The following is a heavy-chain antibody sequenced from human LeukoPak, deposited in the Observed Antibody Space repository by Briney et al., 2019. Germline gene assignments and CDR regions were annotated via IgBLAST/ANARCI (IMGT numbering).Heavy chain of an antibody. CDR1: GFTFSRYW. J-gene: IGHJ6*02. CDR3: IREDYDFWSDYYKYGELAHPDNYYYGMDV. D-gene: IGHD3-3*01. V-gene: IGHV3-74*01. Sequence: PGGSLRLSCAASGFTFSRYWMHWVRQAPGTGLVWVANIKSDGSSASYADSVEGRFTISRDNAQNTLYLQMNSLRAEDTAVYYCIREDYDFWSDYYKYGELAHPDNYYYGMDVWGQGTTVTVSS. CDR2: IKSDGSSA.